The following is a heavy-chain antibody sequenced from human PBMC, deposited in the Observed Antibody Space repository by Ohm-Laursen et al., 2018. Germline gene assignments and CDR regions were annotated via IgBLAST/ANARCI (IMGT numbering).Heavy chain of an antibody. CDR2: ISGSGGST. V-gene: IGHV3-23*01. Sequence: SLRLSCAASGFTFSSYAMSWVRQAPGKGLEWVSAISGSGGSTYYADSVKGRFTISRDNSKNTLYLQMNSLRAEDTAVYYCAKRLLDDGDYTIYYYYYYGMDVWGQGTTVTVSS. CDR1: GFTFSSYA. D-gene: IGHD4-17*01. J-gene: IGHJ6*02. CDR3: AKRLLDDGDYTIYYYYYYGMDV.